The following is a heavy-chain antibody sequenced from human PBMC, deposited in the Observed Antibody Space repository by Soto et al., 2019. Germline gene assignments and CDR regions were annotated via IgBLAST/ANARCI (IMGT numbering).Heavy chain of an antibody. CDR1: GFTFSSYA. D-gene: IGHD6-6*01. J-gene: IGHJ6*02. V-gene: IGHV3-23*01. CDR2: ISGSGGTT. Sequence: EVQLLESGGGLVQPGGSLRLSCAASGFTFSSYAMTWVRQAPGKGLEWVSAISGSGGTTYHADSVKGRFTISRDTSKNPLYLQMNSLRAEDAAVYYCAKPPYSSSSYYYYGMDVWGQGTTVTVSS. CDR3: AKPPYSSSSYYYYGMDV.